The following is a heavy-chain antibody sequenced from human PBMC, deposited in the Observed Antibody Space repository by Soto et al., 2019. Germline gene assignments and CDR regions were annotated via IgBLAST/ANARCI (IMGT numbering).Heavy chain of an antibody. CDR3: ARGTLYYFDY. CDR1: GGSISSSSYY. D-gene: IGHD3-16*02. J-gene: IGHJ4*02. Sequence: SETLSLTCTVSGGSISSSSYYWGWIRQPPGKGLEWIGSIYYSGSTYYNPSLKSRVTISVDASKNQVSLKLSSVTAADTAVYYCARGTLYYFDYWGQGTLVTVSS. CDR2: IYYSGST. V-gene: IGHV4-39*01.